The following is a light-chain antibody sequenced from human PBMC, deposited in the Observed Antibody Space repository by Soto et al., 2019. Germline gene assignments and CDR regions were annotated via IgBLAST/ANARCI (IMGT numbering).Light chain of an antibody. J-gene: IGKJ1*01. CDR1: QSVSSSY. V-gene: IGKV3-20*01. CDR3: QQYGSSLWT. Sequence: EIVLTQSPGTLSLSPGERATLSCRASQSVSSSYLTWYQQKPGQAPRLLIFGASSRATGIPDRFSGRGSGTDFTLTISRLVPEDFAVYYCQQYGSSLWTFGQGTKVEIK. CDR2: GAS.